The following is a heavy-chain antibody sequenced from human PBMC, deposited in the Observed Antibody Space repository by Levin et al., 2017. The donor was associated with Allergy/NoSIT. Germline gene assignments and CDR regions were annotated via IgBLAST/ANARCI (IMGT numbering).Heavy chain of an antibody. D-gene: IGHD5-18*01. CDR2: ISFDGSKK. CDR3: ARDHYGYSYGTYFDY. CDR1: GFTFSSYA. V-gene: IGHV3-30-3*01. Sequence: GGSLRLSCAASGFTFSSYAMHWVRQAPGKGLEWVAVISFDGSKKYYADSEKGRSTIARDHSKNALYLQMNSLGAEDTAVYYCARDHYGYSYGTYFDYWGQGTLVTVSS. J-gene: IGHJ4*02.